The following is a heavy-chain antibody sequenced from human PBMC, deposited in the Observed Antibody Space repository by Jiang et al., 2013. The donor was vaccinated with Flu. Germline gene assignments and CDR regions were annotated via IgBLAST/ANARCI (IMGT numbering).Heavy chain of an antibody. V-gene: IGHV3-30*18. J-gene: IGHJ6*02. Sequence: RLSCAASGFTFSSYGMHWVRQAPGKGLEWVAVISYDGNDKYYADSVKGRFTISRDNSKNTLYLQMNSLRAEDTAVYYCAKAWWNDYGDYDREAYYYYGMDVWGQGTTVTVSS. CDR2: ISYDGNDK. CDR1: GFTFSSYG. CDR3: AKAWWNDYGDYDREAYYYYGMDV. D-gene: IGHD4-17*01.